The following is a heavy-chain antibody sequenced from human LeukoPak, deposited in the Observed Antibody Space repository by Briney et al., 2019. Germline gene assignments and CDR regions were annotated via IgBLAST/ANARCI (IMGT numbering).Heavy chain of an antibody. J-gene: IGHJ4*02. D-gene: IGHD3-22*01. V-gene: IGHV3-23*01. CDR1: GFTFSSYS. CDR2: ISGSGGST. CDR3: ASLDYFDSSDYGDY. Sequence: GGSLGLSCAASGFTFSSYSLSWVRQAPGKGLEWVSAISGSGGSTYYVDSVKGRFTISRDNSKNTLYLQMNSLRAEDTALYYCASLDYFDSSDYGDYWGQGTLVTVSS.